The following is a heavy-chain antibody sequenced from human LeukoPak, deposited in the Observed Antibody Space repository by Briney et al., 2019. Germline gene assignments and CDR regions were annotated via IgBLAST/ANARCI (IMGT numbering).Heavy chain of an antibody. CDR3: ARRILVGARSYFDY. Sequence: EASVKVSCTASGGTFSSYAISWVRQAPGQGLEWMGGIIPIFGTANYARKFQGRVTITADESTSTAYMELSSLRSEDTAVYYCARRILVGARSYFDYWGQGTLVTVSS. CDR2: IIPIFGTA. CDR1: GGTFSSYA. V-gene: IGHV1-69*13. J-gene: IGHJ4*02. D-gene: IGHD1-26*01.